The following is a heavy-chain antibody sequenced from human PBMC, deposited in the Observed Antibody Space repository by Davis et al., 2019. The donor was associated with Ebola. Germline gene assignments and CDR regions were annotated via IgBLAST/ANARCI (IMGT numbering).Heavy chain of an antibody. Sequence: MPGGSLRLSCAVSGDSISSRNWWSWVRQLPGKGLEWIGEIYHGGNTNYNPSLKSRVTMSVDKAKNQFSLNLSSVTAADTAVYYCARDRYDLSTGHITWFDTWGQGTLVTVSS. CDR3: ARDRYDLSTGHITWFDT. J-gene: IGHJ5*02. CDR1: GDSISSRNW. CDR2: IYHGGNT. V-gene: IGHV4-4*02. D-gene: IGHD3-9*01.